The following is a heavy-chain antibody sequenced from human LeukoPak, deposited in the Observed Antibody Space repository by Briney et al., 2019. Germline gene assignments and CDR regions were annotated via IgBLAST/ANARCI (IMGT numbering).Heavy chain of an antibody. D-gene: IGHD3-3*01. V-gene: IGHV4-59*01. J-gene: IGHJ6*04. Sequence: NPSETLSLTCTVSGGSISSYFWSWVRQPPGKGLEWIGYIYKTGFTNYNPSLKSRVSISVDPSQNQFSLKLSSVTAADTAVYFCARGSFLSGFAKGPCYYHGMEFWGKGTTATV. CDR3: ARGSFLSGFAKGPCYYHGMEF. CDR1: GGSISSYF. CDR2: IYKTGFT.